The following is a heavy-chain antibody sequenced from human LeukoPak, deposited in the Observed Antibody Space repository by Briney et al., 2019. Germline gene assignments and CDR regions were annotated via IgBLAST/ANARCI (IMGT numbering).Heavy chain of an antibody. CDR1: GGSISSYY. Sequence: SETLSLTCTVSGGSISSYYWSWIRQPPGKGLEWIGYIYYSGSTNYNPSLKSRVTISVDTSKNQFSLKLSSVTAADTAVYYCGRADIVKGCAFDIWGQGTMVTVSS. J-gene: IGHJ3*02. V-gene: IGHV4-59*01. D-gene: IGHD2-15*01. CDR2: IYYSGST. CDR3: GRADIVKGCAFDI.